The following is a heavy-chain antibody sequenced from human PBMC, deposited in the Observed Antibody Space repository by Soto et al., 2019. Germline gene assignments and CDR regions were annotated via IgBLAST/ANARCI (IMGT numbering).Heavy chain of an antibody. Sequence: SETLSLTCAVSGGSISSGGYSWSWIRQPPGKGLEWIGYIYHSGSTYYNPSLKSRVTISVDRSKNQFSLKLSSVTAADTAVYYCARDSSSSGTYYFDYWGQGTLVTVSS. J-gene: IGHJ4*02. CDR1: GGSISSGGYS. CDR2: IYHSGST. V-gene: IGHV4-30-2*01. CDR3: ARDSSSSGTYYFDY. D-gene: IGHD6-6*01.